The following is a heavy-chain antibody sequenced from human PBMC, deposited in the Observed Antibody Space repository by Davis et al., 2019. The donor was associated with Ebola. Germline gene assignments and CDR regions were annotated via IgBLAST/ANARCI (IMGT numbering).Heavy chain of an antibody. D-gene: IGHD5-12*01. Sequence: SETLSLTCSVSGGSVGSDYWSWIRQSPGKGLEWIAFISNGGRTIYNPSLRGRVTISIDTSKNQFSLEVRSVTAADTAVYYCARIPRGYSGYDGYYYYGMDVWGQGTTVTVSS. CDR2: ISNGGRT. V-gene: IGHV4-59*02. J-gene: IGHJ6*02. CDR1: GGSVGSDY. CDR3: ARIPRGYSGYDGYYYYGMDV.